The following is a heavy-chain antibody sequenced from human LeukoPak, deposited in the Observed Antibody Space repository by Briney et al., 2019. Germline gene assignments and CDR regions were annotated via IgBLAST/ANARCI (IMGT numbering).Heavy chain of an antibody. CDR2: MSNSGITT. CDR1: GFTLSSYG. CDR3: AKDSIRGNGVFDAFDV. V-gene: IGHV3-23*01. J-gene: IGHJ3*01. D-gene: IGHD2-8*01. Sequence: GGSLRLSCAASGFTLSSYGVSWVRQSPGKGLEWVSTMSNSGITTYADSVKGRFTISREKSKNTLYLQMNSLRAEDTATYYCAKDSIRGNGVFDAFDVWGHGTAVIVSS.